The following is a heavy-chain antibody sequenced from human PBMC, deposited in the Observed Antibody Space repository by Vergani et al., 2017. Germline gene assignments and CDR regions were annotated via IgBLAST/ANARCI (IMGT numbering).Heavy chain of an antibody. J-gene: IGHJ6*02. Sequence: EVQLLQSGGGVIQPGGSVRLSCAASGFTFSSYSMNWVRQPPGKGLEWVSSISSSSSYIHYSDSLKGRFTISRDNAKSSLYLQMNSLRAEDTGVYYCAKDRRAQVYYYYGMDVWGQGTTVTVSS. CDR1: GFTFSSYS. CDR2: ISSSSSYI. D-gene: IGHD6-6*01. CDR3: AKDRRAQVYYYYGMDV. V-gene: IGHV3-21*01.